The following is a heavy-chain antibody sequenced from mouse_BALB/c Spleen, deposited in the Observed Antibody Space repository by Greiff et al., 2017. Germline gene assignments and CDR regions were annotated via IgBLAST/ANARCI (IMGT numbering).Heavy chain of an antibody. Sequence: EVKLQESGGGLVKPGGSLKLSCAASGFAFSSYDMSWVRQTPEKRLEWVAYISSGGGSTYYPDTVKGRFTISRDNAKNTLYLQMSSLKSEDTAMYYCARQGGNYLDAMDYWGQGTSVTVSS. CDR1: GFAFSSYD. CDR3: ARQGGNYLDAMDY. V-gene: IGHV5-12-1*01. J-gene: IGHJ4*01. CDR2: ISSGGGST. D-gene: IGHD2-1*01.